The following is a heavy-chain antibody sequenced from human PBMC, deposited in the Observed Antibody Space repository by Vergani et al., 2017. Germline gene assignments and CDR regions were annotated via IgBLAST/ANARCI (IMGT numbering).Heavy chain of an antibody. CDR2: IYSGGSST. CDR1: GFTFSSYA. CDR3: ATSGGSFMVRDFDY. V-gene: IGHV3-23*03. Sequence: EVRLLESGGGLVQPGGSLRLSCAASGFTFSSYAMSWVRQAPGKGLEWVSVIYSGGSSTYYADSVKGRFTISRDNSKNTLYLQMNSLRAEDTAVYYCATSGGSFMVRDFDYWGQGTLVTVSS. D-gene: IGHD3-10*01. J-gene: IGHJ4*02.